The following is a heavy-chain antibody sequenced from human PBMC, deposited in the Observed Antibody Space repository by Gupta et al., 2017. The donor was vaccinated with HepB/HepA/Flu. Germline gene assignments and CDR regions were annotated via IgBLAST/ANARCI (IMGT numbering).Heavy chain of an antibody. J-gene: IGHJ5*02. D-gene: IGHD3-3*01. Sequence: QVQLVQSGAAVKKPGSSVKVSCKASGGTFSSYAISWVRQAPGQGLEWMGGIIPIFGTANYAQKFQGRVTITADESTSTAYMELSSLRSEDTAVYYCARASQYDFWSGYHNWFDPWGQGTLVTVSS. CDR1: GGTFSSYA. V-gene: IGHV1-69*01. CDR2: IIPIFGTA. CDR3: ARASQYDFWSGYHNWFDP.